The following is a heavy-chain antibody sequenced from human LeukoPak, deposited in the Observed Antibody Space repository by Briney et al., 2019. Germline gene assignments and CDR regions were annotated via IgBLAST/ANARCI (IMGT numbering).Heavy chain of an antibody. D-gene: IGHD5-12*01. J-gene: IGHJ4*02. CDR2: ISSSGSTI. CDR3: ARTALWLRYFDY. V-gene: IGHV3-48*03. Sequence: GGSLRLSCVASGFTFSSYEMNWVRQAPGKGLEWVSYISSSGSTIYYADSVKGRFTISRDNAKNSLYLQMNSLRAEDTAVYYCARTALWLRYFDYWGQGTLVTVSS. CDR1: GFTFSSYE.